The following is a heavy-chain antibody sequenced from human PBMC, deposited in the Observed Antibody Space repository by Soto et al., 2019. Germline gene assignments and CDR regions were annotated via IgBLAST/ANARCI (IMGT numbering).Heavy chain of an antibody. J-gene: IGHJ4*02. Sequence: SETLSLTCTVSGGSISSSSYYWGWIRQPPGKGLEWIGSIYYSGSTYYNPSLKSRVTISVDTSKNQFSLKLSSVTAADTAVYYCARHAGRGVLRYFDWFLGPLDYWGQGTLVTVS. V-gene: IGHV4-39*01. CDR3: ARHAGRGVLRYFDWFLGPLDY. D-gene: IGHD3-9*01. CDR2: IYYSGST. CDR1: GGSISSSSYY.